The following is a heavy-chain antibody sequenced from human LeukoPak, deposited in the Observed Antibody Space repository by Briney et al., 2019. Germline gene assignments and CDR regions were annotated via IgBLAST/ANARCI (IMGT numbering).Heavy chain of an antibody. D-gene: IGHD7-27*01. V-gene: IGHV4-30-2*01. CDR2: IYPRGST. CDR3: ARFSPRAMGNYLDF. CDR1: GGSISSGSYS. Sequence: PSETLSLTCAVSGGSISSGSYSWSWIRQPPGKGLEWIGYIYPRGSTYYNPSLKSRVILSLDKSANQFSLNLSSVTAAGTAVYYCARFSPRAMGNYLDFWGQGTLVTVSS. J-gene: IGHJ4*02.